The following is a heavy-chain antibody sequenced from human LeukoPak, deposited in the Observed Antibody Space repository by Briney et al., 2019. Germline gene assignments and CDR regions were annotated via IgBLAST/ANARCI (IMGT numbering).Heavy chain of an antibody. D-gene: IGHD3-22*01. V-gene: IGHV3-23*01. CDR2: LSGSGSTT. Sequence: SGGSLRLSCAASGFTFSSYAMNWVRQAPGKGLEWVSALSGSGSTTYYAGSVKGRFTISRDNSRNTLYLEMNSLRAEDTAVYYCARPGGSAYYGKFDYWGQGSLVTVSS. CDR3: ARPGGSAYYGKFDY. CDR1: GFTFSSYA. J-gene: IGHJ4*02.